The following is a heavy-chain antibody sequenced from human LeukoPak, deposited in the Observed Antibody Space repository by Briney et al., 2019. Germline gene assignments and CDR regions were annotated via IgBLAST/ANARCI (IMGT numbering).Heavy chain of an antibody. CDR2: INTKTGDP. CDR3: ARGGGGAVVPAL. V-gene: IGHV7-4-1*02. Sequence: ASVKVSCKASGYTFTSYGISWVRQAPGQGLEWMGWINTKTGDPTYGQGFTGRFVFSLETSVSTAYLQINSLKAEDTAVYYCARGGGGAVVPALWGQGTLITVSS. J-gene: IGHJ4*02. D-gene: IGHD2-2*01. CDR1: GYTFTSYG.